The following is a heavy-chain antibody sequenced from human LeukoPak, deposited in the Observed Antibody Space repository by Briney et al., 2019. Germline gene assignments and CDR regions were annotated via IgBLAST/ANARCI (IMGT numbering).Heavy chain of an antibody. CDR2: ISYDGSNK. CDR3: AREGIVVVDY. V-gene: IGHV3-30-3*01. Sequence: GGSLRLSCAASGFTFSSYAMHWVRQAPGKGLEWVAVISYDGSNKYYADSVKGRFTISRDNSKNTLYLQMNSLRADDTAVYYCAREGIVVVDYWGQGTLVTVSS. J-gene: IGHJ4*02. D-gene: IGHD3-22*01. CDR1: GFTFSSYA.